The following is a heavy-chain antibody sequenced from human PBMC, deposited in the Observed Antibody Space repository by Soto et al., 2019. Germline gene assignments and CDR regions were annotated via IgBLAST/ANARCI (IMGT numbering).Heavy chain of an antibody. CDR3: ATGQQLALFDR. Sequence: QVHLQQWGAGVLRPSETLSLTCTVYGGSFSSYYWTWIRQTPGRGLEWIGEINHRGVPNYNPSLERRVTVAKGTSNSLFSLKLTSVTAADTAVYYCATGQQLALFDRWGQGTLVTVSS. J-gene: IGHJ4*02. CDR2: INHRGVP. CDR1: GGSFSSYY. D-gene: IGHD6-13*01. V-gene: IGHV4-34*01.